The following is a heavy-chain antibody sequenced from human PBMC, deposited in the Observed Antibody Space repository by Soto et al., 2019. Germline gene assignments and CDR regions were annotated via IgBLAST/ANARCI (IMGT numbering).Heavy chain of an antibody. D-gene: IGHD1-26*01. J-gene: IGHJ6*02. CDR2: ISAYNGNT. V-gene: IGHV1-18*04. CDR3: AAVGGQGGYYYGMDV. Sequence: ASVKVSCKASGYTFTSYGISWVRQAPGQGLEWMGWISAYNGNTNYAQKLQGRVTMTTDTSISTAYMELSRLRSDDTAVYYCAAVGGQGGYYYGMDVWGQGTTVTVSS. CDR1: GYTFTSYG.